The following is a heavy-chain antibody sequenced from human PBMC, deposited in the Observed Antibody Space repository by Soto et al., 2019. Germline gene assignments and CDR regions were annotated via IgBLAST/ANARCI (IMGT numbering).Heavy chain of an antibody. CDR3: ATQKAY. J-gene: IGHJ4*02. CDR1: GFSFNIAW. CDR2: ITNKNDGGTT. Sequence: EVQLVESGGGLVEPGGSLRLSCAASGFSFNIAWMNWVRQAPGKGLEWVGRITNKNDGGTTEYAAPVKGRFTISRDDSENTLYRQVNSLKTEDTAVYYGATQKAYWGQGTLVTVSS. V-gene: IGHV3-15*07.